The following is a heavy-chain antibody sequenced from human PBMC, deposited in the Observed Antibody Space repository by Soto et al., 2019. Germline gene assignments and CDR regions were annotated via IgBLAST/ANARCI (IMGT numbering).Heavy chain of an antibody. V-gene: IGHV5-51*01. D-gene: IGHD3-16*01. Sequence: ESLKISCKDSGYSFTTYRIGGVRQMSGKGLEWMGIIYPGDSDTRCSPSFQGQLTLSADKSISPACLQGSSRKASDTAMYYCARRGGYDNYYGMDVWGQGTTVPVSS. CDR2: IYPGDSDT. CDR3: ARRGGYDNYYGMDV. J-gene: IGHJ6*02. CDR1: GYSFTTYR.